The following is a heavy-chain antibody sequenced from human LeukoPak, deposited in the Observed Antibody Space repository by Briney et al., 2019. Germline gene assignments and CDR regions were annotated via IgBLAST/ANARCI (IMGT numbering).Heavy chain of an antibody. V-gene: IGHV4-30-4*08. CDR2: IYYSGST. J-gene: IGHJ4*02. Sequence: PSETLSLTCTVSGGSISSGDYYWSWIRQPPGQGLEWIGYIYYSGSTYYNPSLKSRVTISVDTSKNQFSLKLSSVTAADTAVYYCARDSEKALYYFDYWGQGTLVTVSS. D-gene: IGHD2-21*01. CDR1: GGSISSGDYY. CDR3: ARDSEKALYYFDY.